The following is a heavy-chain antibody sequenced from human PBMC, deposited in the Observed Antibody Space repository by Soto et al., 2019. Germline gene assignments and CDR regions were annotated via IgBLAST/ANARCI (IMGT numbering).Heavy chain of an antibody. J-gene: IGHJ5*02. CDR3: ARPTRYYYDSSGQSAWFDP. CDR1: GGTFSNYA. V-gene: IGHV1-69*13. Sequence: GASVKVSCKASGGTFSNYAISWVRQAPGQGLEWMGGIIPIFATASYAQKFQGRVTITADESTSTAYMELSSLRSEDTAVYYCARPTRYYYDSSGQSAWFDPWGQGTLVTVSS. CDR2: IIPIFATA. D-gene: IGHD3-22*01.